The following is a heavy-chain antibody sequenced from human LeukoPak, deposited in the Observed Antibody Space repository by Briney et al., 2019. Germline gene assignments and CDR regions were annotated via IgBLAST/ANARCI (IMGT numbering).Heavy chain of an antibody. CDR3: AKGWITIFGVVIGAFDI. J-gene: IGHJ3*02. CDR2: ISGSGGST. D-gene: IGHD3-3*01. CDR1: GFTFSSYA. V-gene: IGHV3-23*01. Sequence: GGSLRLSCAASGFTFSSYAMSWVRQAPGKGLEWVSAISGSGGSTYYADSVKGRFTISRDNSKNTLYLQMNSLRAEDTAIYYCAKGWITIFGVVIGAFDIWGQGTMVTVSS.